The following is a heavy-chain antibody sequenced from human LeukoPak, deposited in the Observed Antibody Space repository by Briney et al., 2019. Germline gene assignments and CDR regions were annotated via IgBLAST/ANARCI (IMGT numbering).Heavy chain of an antibody. D-gene: IGHD4-17*01. CDR2: IWYDGSNK. V-gene: IGHV3-33*01. J-gene: IGHJ6*02. Sequence: GGSLRLSCAASGFTFSSYGMHWVRQAPGKGLEWVAVIWYDGSNKYYADSVKGRFTISRDNSKNTLYLQMNSLRAEDTAVYYCARANGDEPSYYYYYGMDVWGQGTTVTVSS. CDR1: GFTFSSYG. CDR3: ARANGDEPSYYYYYGMDV.